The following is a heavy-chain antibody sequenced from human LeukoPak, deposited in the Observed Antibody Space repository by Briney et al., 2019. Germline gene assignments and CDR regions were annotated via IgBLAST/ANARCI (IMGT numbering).Heavy chain of an antibody. V-gene: IGHV4-39*07. CDR2: IYYSGST. CDR1: GGSISSSNYY. D-gene: IGHD5-12*01. CDR3: AGDRAKWPHDAFDV. Sequence: PSETLSLTCTVSGGSISSSNYYWGWIRQPPGKGLEWIGNIYYSGSTYYNPSLTSRVIISVDTSKNQFSLKLSSVTAADTAVYYCAGDRAKWPHDAFDVWGQGTVVIVSS. J-gene: IGHJ3*01.